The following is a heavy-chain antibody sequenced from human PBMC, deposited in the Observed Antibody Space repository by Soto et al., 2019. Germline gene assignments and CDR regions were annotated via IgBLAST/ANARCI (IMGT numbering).Heavy chain of an antibody. CDR2: IIPIFGTA. D-gene: IGHD3-10*01. Sequence: SMKVSCKASGGTFSSYAIIWVRQGAGQGLEWMGGIIPIFGTANYAQKFQGRVTITADESTSTAYMELSSLRSEDTAVYYCARVLYYGSGSYHHFFDYWGQGTLVTVSS. CDR3: ARVLYYGSGSYHHFFDY. J-gene: IGHJ4*02. V-gene: IGHV1-69*13. CDR1: GGTFSSYA.